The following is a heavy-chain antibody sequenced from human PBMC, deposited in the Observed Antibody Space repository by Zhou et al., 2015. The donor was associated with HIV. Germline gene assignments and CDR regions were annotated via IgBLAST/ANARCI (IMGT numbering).Heavy chain of an antibody. CDR1: GFTFSRYW. CDR2: IKEDGSEK. Sequence: EVQLVQSGGALVQPGGSLRLSCVASGFTFSRYWMTWVRQAPGKGLEWVANIKEDGSEKYYVDSVKGRFTISRDNAENSLFLQMNSLRVDDTAVYYCTRDGGEYWGQGNLIIVSS. J-gene: IGHJ4*02. CDR3: TRDGGEY. D-gene: IGHD3-16*01. V-gene: IGHV3-7*01.